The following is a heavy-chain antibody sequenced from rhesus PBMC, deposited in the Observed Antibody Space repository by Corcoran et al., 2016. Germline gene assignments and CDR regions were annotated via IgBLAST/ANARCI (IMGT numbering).Heavy chain of an antibody. CDR2: IYGSGSST. J-gene: IGHJ4*01. Sequence: QLQLQESGPGLVKPSETLSVTCAVSGGSISSSYWSWIRQSPGKGLEWIRYIYGSGSSTNYNPSLKIRVTLLVATSKNQLSLKLSSVTTADTAVYYCARDPYGSSYFDSWGQGVLVTVSS. V-gene: IGHV4-169*02. D-gene: IGHD4-29*01. CDR1: GGSISSSY. CDR3: ARDPYGSSYFDS.